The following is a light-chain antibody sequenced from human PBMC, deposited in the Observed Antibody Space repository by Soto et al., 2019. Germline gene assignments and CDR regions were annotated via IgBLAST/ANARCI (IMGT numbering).Light chain of an antibody. J-gene: IGLJ1*01. V-gene: IGLV2-23*02. Sequence: QSALTQPASVSGSPGQSITVSCTGTSSDVENYDLVSWYQQHPGQAPKVIIYGVTKRPSGVSNRFSGKRSGNTASLTISGLQAEDEAEYFCCSYAGSNNVFGTGTKLTVL. CDR2: GVT. CDR1: SSDVENYDL. CDR3: CSYAGSNNV.